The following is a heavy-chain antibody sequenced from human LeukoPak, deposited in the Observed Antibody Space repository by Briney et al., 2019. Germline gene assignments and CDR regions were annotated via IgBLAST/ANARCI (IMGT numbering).Heavy chain of an antibody. D-gene: IGHD2-21*02. CDR3: ARDVDRGDCYSCWFDP. Sequence: ASVKVSCKASGYTFTSYGISWVRQAPGQGLEWMGWISAYNGNTNYAQKLQGRVTMTTDTSTSTAYMELRSLRSEDTAVYYCARDVDRGDCYSCWFDPWGQGTLVTVSS. J-gene: IGHJ5*02. CDR1: GYTFTSYG. CDR2: ISAYNGNT. V-gene: IGHV1-18*01.